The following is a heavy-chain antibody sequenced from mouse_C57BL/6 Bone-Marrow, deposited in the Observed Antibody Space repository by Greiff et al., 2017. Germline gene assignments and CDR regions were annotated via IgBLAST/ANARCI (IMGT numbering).Heavy chain of an antibody. D-gene: IGHD1-1*01. Sequence: QVQLQQPGAELVKPGASVKLSCKASGYTFTSYWMHWVKQRPGQGLEWIGKIHPNSGSTNYNEKFKSKATLTGDKSSSTAYMQLRSLTSEDSSVYYCTRDQYEGLDLLRSSYYDYGGQGTTLTVSS. J-gene: IGHJ2*01. CDR1: GYTFTSYW. V-gene: IGHV1-64*01. CDR3: TRDQYEGLDLLRSSYYDY. CDR2: IHPNSGST.